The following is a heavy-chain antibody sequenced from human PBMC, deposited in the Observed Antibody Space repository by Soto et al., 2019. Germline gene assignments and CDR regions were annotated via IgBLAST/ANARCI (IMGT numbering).Heavy chain of an antibody. CDR2: VIPIFRSP. CDR3: AREYSSGYYYFEY. J-gene: IGHJ4*02. Sequence: ASVKVSCKGSGGNFNTYTVNWVRQAPGQGLEWMGGVIPIFRSPTYAQKFQGRLTITTDISTSTAYMELTSLTSDDTAVYYCAREYSSGYYYFEYWGQGTLVTAPQ. D-gene: IGHD3-22*01. CDR1: GGNFNTYT. V-gene: IGHV1-69*05.